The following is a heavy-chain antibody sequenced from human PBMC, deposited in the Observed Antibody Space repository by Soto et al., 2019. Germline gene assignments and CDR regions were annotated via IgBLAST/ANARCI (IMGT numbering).Heavy chain of an antibody. V-gene: IGHV4-59*12. D-gene: IGHD2-2*01. Sequence: PSETLSLTCTVSGGSISNNYWSWIRQPPGKGLEWIGYIHYSGSTNYNPSLKSRVTISVDTSKNQFSLKLSSVTAADTALYYCARDLRGIVVVPAGPDYWGQGTLVTVSS. CDR1: GGSISNNY. CDR3: ARDLRGIVVVPAGPDY. CDR2: IHYSGST. J-gene: IGHJ4*02.